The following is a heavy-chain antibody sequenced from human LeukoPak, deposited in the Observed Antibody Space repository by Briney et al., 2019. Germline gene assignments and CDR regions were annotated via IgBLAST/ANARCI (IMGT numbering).Heavy chain of an antibody. J-gene: IGHJ3*02. D-gene: IGHD6-13*01. Sequence: ASVKVSCKASGYTFTSTGINWVRQAPGQGLEWMAWISPYNGNTKYARKFQGRVTVTTDTSTTTAYMDLRSLRSDDTAVYYCTRDYLTAAGSGAFDIWSQGTMVTVSS. V-gene: IGHV1-18*01. CDR2: ISPYNGNT. CDR1: GYTFTSTG. CDR3: TRDYLTAAGSGAFDI.